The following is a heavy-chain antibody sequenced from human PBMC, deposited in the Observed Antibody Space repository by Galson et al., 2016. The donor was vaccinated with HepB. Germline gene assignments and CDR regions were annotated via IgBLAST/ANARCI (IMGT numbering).Heavy chain of an antibody. V-gene: IGHV3-23*01. CDR1: VFSFSTYA. Sequence: SLRLSCAPSVFSFSTYAMSWVRRAPGKGLEWVSAISGSGAKTYYADSVKGRFTISRDSSKNTLYLQMDSLRVEDTAIYYCARSVEGHFDYWGRGTLVTVSS. J-gene: IGHJ4*02. CDR2: ISGSGAKT. CDR3: ARSVEGHFDY. D-gene: IGHD1-1*01.